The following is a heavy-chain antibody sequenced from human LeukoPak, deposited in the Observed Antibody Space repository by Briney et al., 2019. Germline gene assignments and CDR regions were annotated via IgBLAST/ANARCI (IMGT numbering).Heavy chain of an antibody. Sequence: ASVKVSCKVSGYTLTELSMRWVRQAPGKGLEWMGGFDPEDGETIYAQKFQGRVTMTEDTSTDTAYMELSSLRSEDTAVYYCATSVYYYDSSGVSYFDYWGQGTLVTVSS. CDR2: FDPEDGET. D-gene: IGHD3-22*01. CDR3: ATSVYYYDSSGVSYFDY. V-gene: IGHV1-24*01. CDR1: GYTLTELS. J-gene: IGHJ4*02.